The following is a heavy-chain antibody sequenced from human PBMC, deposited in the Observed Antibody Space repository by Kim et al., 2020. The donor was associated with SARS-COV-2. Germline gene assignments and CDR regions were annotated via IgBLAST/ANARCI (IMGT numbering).Heavy chain of an antibody. J-gene: IGHJ5*02. CDR2: IYYSGST. Sequence: SETLSLTCTVSGGSISSGGYYWSWIRQHPGKGLEWIGYIYYSGSTYYNPSLKSRVTISVDTSKNQFSLKLSSVTAADTAVYYYARNIGITMIVVVTGWFDPWGQGTLGTVSS. D-gene: IGHD3-22*01. CDR1: GGSISSGGYY. V-gene: IGHV4-31*03. CDR3: ARNIGITMIVVVTGWFDP.